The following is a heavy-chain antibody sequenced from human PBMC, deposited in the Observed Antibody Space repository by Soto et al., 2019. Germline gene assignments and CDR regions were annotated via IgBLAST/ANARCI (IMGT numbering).Heavy chain of an antibody. J-gene: IGHJ6*02. Sequence: QVQLVQSGAEVKKPGASVKVSCKASGNIFTSNGFSWVRQAPGQGPEWMGWISAYNGNPNYVQKFQGRVTMTTDTSTRTAYMELRSLRSDDTAVYYCARVPHNFNWVPYGLDVWGQGTTVIVSS. V-gene: IGHV1-18*04. CDR2: ISAYNGNP. CDR3: ARVPHNFNWVPYGLDV. CDR1: GNIFTSNG. D-gene: IGHD3-9*01.